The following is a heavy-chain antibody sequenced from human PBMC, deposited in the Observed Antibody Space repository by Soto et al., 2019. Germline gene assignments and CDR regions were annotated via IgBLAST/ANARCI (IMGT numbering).Heavy chain of an antibody. CDR3: ASSPALYYYASASRGSDP. D-gene: IGHD3-10*01. Sequence: SETLSLTCAVYGGSFSGFYWNWIRQPPGKGLEWIGEIYHSGSANYNPSLKSRVTILVDTSKNQFSLKLSSVTAADTAVYYCASSPALYYYASASRGSDPWGQGTLVTRLL. J-gene: IGHJ5*02. V-gene: IGHV4-34*01. CDR2: IYHSGSA. CDR1: GGSFSGFY.